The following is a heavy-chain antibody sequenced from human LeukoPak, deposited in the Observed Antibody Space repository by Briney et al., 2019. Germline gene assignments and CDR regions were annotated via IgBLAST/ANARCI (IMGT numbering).Heavy chain of an antibody. Sequence: GGSLRLSCAASGFTFSSYGMHWLRQAPGKGLEGVAFIRYDGSNKYYADSVKGRFTISRDNSKNTLYVQMNSLRAEDTAVYYCAKDRGSYCSRLDYWGEGSLVTVSS. D-gene: IGHD2-2*01. CDR1: GFTFSSYG. J-gene: IGHJ4*02. V-gene: IGHV3-30*02. CDR2: IRYDGSNK. CDR3: AKDRGSYCSRLDY.